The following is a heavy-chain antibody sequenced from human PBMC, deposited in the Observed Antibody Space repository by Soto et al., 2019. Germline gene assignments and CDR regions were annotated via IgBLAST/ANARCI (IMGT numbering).Heavy chain of an antibody. CDR2: ISAGGTT. CDR1: GFTFSGNA. V-gene: IGHV3-23*01. CDR3: ARDGDVNTGFGKDY. J-gene: IGHJ4*02. Sequence: EVQLLESGGGLVQPGGSLRLSCVASGFTFSGNAMTWVRQAPGKGLEWVSGISAGGTTYYAESAKGRFTISRDNSKNTLYLQMTSLSAEDTAMYYCARDGDVNTGFGKDYWGQGTLVTVSS. D-gene: IGHD3-16*01.